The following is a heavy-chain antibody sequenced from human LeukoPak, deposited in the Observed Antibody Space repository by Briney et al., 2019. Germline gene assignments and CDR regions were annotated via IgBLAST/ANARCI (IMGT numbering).Heavy chain of an antibody. CDR1: CGSMSSDY. V-gene: IGHV4-59*12. J-gene: IGHJ1*01. Sequence: SEPLSLMCTVSCGSMSSDYWRWLRAPRGGRVVWFGYIYYSGSTNYNPSLMSRFTIQVDPSKNQFSLKLRAVTAADRAVDYCARDHYSGNLDYFEHWGQGTLVTVSS. D-gene: IGHD1-26*01. CDR2: IYYSGST. CDR3: ARDHYSGNLDYFEH.